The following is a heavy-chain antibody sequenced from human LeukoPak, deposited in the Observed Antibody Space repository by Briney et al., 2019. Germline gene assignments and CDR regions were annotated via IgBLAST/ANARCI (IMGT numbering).Heavy chain of an antibody. J-gene: IGHJ4*02. CDR1: GYTLTELS. D-gene: IGHD3-9*01. CDR3: ATKRQFDWLSGLDY. Sequence: ASVKVSCKVSGYTLTELSMHWVRQAPGKGREWMGGFDPEDGETIYAQKFQGRVTMTEDTSTDTAYMELSSLRSEDTAVYYCATKRQFDWLSGLDYWGQGTLVTVSS. CDR2: FDPEDGET. V-gene: IGHV1-24*01.